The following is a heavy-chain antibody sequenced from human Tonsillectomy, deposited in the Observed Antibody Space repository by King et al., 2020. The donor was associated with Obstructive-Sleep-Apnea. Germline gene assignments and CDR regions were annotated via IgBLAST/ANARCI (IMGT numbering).Heavy chain of an antibody. CDR2: MYYSGNT. Sequence: QLQESGPGLVKPSETLSLTCTVSGGSINNYYWSWIRQPPGKGLEWIGYMYYSGNTNFNPSLKSRLTISADTSKIQFSLRLSSVTAADTAVYYCARHRGVEDYGGYGDYFDYWGQGTLVTVSS. CDR3: ARHRGVEDYGGYGDYFDY. CDR1: GGSINNYY. J-gene: IGHJ4*02. V-gene: IGHV4-59*08. D-gene: IGHD5-12*01.